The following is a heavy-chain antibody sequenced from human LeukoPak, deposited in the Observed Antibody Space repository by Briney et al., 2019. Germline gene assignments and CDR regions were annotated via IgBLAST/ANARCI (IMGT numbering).Heavy chain of an antibody. J-gene: IGHJ4*02. V-gene: IGHV4-39*07. CDR3: AMEKDVVVVAATPDY. CDR1: GGSISSSSYY. Sequence: SETLCLTCTVSGGSISSSSYYWGWIRQPPGKGLEWIGSIYYSGSTYYNPSLKSRVTISVDTSKNQFFLKLSSVTAADTAVYYCAMEKDVVVVAATPDYWGQGTLVTVSS. D-gene: IGHD2-15*01. CDR2: IYYSGST.